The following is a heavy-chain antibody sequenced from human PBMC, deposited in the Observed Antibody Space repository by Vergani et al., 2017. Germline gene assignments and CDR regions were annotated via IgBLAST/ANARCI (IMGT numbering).Heavy chain of an antibody. J-gene: IGHJ4*02. CDR3: ARAVGFSPVC. CDR2: IYTSGST. Sequence: QVQLQESGPGLVKPSQTLSLTCTVSGGSISSGSYYWSWIRQPAGKGLEWIGRIYTSGSTNYNPSLKSRVTISVDTSKNQFSLKLSSVTAADTAVYYCARAVGFSPVCWCQGTLFSVSS. V-gene: IGHV4-61*02. D-gene: IGHD4-23*01. CDR1: GGSISSGSYY.